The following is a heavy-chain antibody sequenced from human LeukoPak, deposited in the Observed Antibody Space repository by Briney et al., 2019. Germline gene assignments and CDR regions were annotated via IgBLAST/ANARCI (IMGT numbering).Heavy chain of an antibody. V-gene: IGHV3-53*01. Sequence: TGGYLSLSCAAYGFTVSSNYMSWVRQAPGKGLEWVSVIYSGGSTYYADSVKGRFTISGDTSKNTLYLQMNSLRAEDTAVYYCARDFDSGSSYWGQGTLVTVSS. J-gene: IGHJ4*02. CDR1: GFTVSSNY. CDR2: IYSGGST. CDR3: ARDFDSGSSY. D-gene: IGHD3-10*01.